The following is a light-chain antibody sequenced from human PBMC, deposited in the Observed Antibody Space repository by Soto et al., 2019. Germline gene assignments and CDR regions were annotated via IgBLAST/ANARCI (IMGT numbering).Light chain of an antibody. CDR3: QQYVDPPPT. J-gene: IGKJ4*01. CDR1: QDIDKY. CDR2: DVT. V-gene: IGKV1-33*01. Sequence: DIQMTQSPSSLSASVGYRFTITCQASQDIDKYLNWYQQKPGKAPKLLIDDVTNLETGVPSRFSGSGSGTDFTFTISSLPPEDIETYYCQQYVDPPPTSGGGTKVDIK.